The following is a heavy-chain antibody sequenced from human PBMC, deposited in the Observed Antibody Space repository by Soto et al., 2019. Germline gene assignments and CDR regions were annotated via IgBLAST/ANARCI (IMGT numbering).Heavy chain of an antibody. CDR3: ARRVAARGEWFDP. J-gene: IGHJ5*02. Sequence: PSETLSLTCTVSGGSISSSSYYWGWMRQPPGKGLEWIGSIYYSGSTYYNPSLKSRVTISVDTSKNQFSLKLSSVTAADTAVYYCARRVAARGEWFDPWGQGTLVTVSS. CDR1: GGSISSSSYY. V-gene: IGHV4-39*01. CDR2: IYYSGST. D-gene: IGHD6-6*01.